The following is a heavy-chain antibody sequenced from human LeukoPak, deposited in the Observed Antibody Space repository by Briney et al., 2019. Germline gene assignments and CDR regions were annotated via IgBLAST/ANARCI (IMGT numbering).Heavy chain of an antibody. CDR2: IYSGGET. D-gene: IGHD6-25*01. V-gene: IGHV3-66*01. CDR3: ALIRGSGFPLTY. J-gene: IGHJ4*02. CDR1: GFTVSNNY. Sequence: PGGSLRLSCAASGFTVSNNYMSWVRQAPGKGLEWASIIYSGGETYYADSVKGRFTISRDNSKNTFYLQMSSLRAEDTAVYYCALIRGSGFPLTYWGQGTLVTVSS.